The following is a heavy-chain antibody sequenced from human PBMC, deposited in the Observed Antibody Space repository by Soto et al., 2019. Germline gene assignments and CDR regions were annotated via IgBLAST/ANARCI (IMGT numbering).Heavy chain of an antibody. CDR3: ARKDKSGYFNWFDP. CDR2: IFPSDSDT. J-gene: IGHJ5*02. Sequence: GESLKICCSTSGYKFTSSWIAGVRQMPGKGLEWMGIIFPSDSDTRYSPSFQGQVTISADRSTSTVFLQWASLKASDTAVYFCARKDKSGYFNWFDPWGQGTLVTVSS. CDR1: GYKFTSSW. D-gene: IGHD3-22*01. V-gene: IGHV5-51*01.